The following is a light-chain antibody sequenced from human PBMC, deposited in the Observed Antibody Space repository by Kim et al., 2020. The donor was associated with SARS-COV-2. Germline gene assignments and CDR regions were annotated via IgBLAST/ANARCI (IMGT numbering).Light chain of an antibody. CDR3: QQYGSSPWT. V-gene: IGKV3-20*01. CDR2: GAS. CDR1: QSVSSSN. J-gene: IGKJ1*01. Sequence: SPGERATPACRASQSVSSSNLAGYQQKPGQAPRLLIYGASSKATGIPDRFSGSGSGTDFSLTISRLEPEDFAVDYCQQYGSSPWTFGQGTKVDIK.